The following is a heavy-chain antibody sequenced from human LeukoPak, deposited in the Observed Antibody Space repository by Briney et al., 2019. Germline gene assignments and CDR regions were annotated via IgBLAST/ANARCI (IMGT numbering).Heavy chain of an antibody. J-gene: IGHJ4*02. V-gene: IGHV1-24*01. CDR3: ATVPSMGFGELFFDY. CDR1: GYTLTELS. Sequence: ASVKVSCKVSGYTLTELSMHWVRQAPGKGLEWMGGFDPEDGETIYAQKFQGRVTMTEDTSTDTAYMELSSLRSEDTAVYYCATVPSMGFGELFFDYWGQGTLVTVSS. D-gene: IGHD3-10*01. CDR2: FDPEDGET.